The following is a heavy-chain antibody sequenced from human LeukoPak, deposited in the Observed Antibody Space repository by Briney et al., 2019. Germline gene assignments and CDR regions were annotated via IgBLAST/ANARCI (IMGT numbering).Heavy chain of an antibody. D-gene: IGHD3-9*01. V-gene: IGHV4-61*01. Sequence: SETLSLTCTVSGGSISSRSYYWGWIRQPPGKGLEWIGYIYYSGSTNYNPSLKSRVTISVDTSKNQFSLKLSSVTAADTAVYYCARDSGHDILTGYYSFDYWGQGTLVTVSS. CDR1: GGSISSRSYY. J-gene: IGHJ4*02. CDR2: IYYSGST. CDR3: ARDSGHDILTGYYSFDY.